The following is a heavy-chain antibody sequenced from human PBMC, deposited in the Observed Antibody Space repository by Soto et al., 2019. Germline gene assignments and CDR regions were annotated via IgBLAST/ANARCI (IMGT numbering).Heavy chain of an antibody. V-gene: IGHV4-30-2*01. J-gene: IGHJ5*02. CDR2: INHSGST. CDR1: GGSISSGGYS. CDR3: ARGLAYLGYCSGGSCYLNWFDP. D-gene: IGHD2-15*01. Sequence: SETLSLTCAVSGGSISSGGYSWSWIRQPPGKGLEWIGYINHSGSTNYNPSLKSRVTISVDTSKNQFSLKLSSVTAADTAVYYCARGLAYLGYCSGGSCYLNWFDPWGQGTQVTVSS.